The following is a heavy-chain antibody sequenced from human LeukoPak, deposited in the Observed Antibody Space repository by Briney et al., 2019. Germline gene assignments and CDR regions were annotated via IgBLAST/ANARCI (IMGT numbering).Heavy chain of an antibody. D-gene: IGHD6-19*01. V-gene: IGHV3-7*01. CDR3: ARARSYSSGWPDYFDY. CDR1: RFIFSSYW. J-gene: IGHJ4*02. Sequence: PGGSLRLSCAASRFIFSSYWMSWVRQAPGKGLEWVANIKQDGSEKYYVDSVKGRFTISRDNAKNSLYLQMNSLRAEDTAVYYCARARSYSSGWPDYFDYWGQGTLVTVSS. CDR2: IKQDGSEK.